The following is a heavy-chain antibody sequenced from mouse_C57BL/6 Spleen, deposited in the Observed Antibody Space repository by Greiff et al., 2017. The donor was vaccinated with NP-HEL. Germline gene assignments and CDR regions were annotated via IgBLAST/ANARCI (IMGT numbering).Heavy chain of an antibody. D-gene: IGHD2-3*01. V-gene: IGHV1-82*01. CDR3: ARGIYDGYSYYFDD. J-gene: IGHJ2*01. CDR1: GYAFSSSW. Sequence: VQLQQSGPELVKPGASVKISCKASGYAFSSSWMNWVKQRPGKGLEWIGRIYPGDGDTNYNGKFKGKATLTADKSSSTAYMQLSSLTSEDSAVYFCARGIYDGYSYYFDDWGKGTTLTVSS. CDR2: IYPGDGDT.